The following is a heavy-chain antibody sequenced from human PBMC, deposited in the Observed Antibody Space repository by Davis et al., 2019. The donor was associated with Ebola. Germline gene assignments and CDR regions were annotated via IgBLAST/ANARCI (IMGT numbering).Heavy chain of an antibody. CDR2: IRSKANSYAT. V-gene: IGHV3-73*01. Sequence: PGGSLRLSCAASGFTFSNAWMNWVRQAPGKGLEWVGRIRSKANSYATAYAASVKGRFTISRDDSKNTAYLQMNSLKTEDTAVYYCTITTVHVDYWGQGTLVTVSS. J-gene: IGHJ4*02. CDR1: GFTFSNAW. CDR3: TITTVHVDY. D-gene: IGHD4-17*01.